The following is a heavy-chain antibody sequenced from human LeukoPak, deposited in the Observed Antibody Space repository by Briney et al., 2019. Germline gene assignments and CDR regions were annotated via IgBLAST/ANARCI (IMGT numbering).Heavy chain of an antibody. J-gene: IGHJ6*03. CDR1: GLTFSNAW. Sequence: GRSLRLSCAASGLTFSNAWMSWVRQAPGKGLVWAGRIKSKTDGGTTDYAAPVKGRFTISRDDSKNTLYLQMNSLRAEDTAVYYCAREPIYYYYMDVWGKGTTVTVSS. CDR2: IKSKTDGGTT. V-gene: IGHV3-15*05. CDR3: AREPIYYYYMDV.